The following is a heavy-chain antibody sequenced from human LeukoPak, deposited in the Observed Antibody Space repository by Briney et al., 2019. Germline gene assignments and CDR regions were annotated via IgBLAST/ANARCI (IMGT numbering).Heavy chain of an antibody. CDR3: ARVGDSGYADY. Sequence: SETLSLTCTVSGGSISSHYWSWIRQPPGKGLEWIGYIYYSGSTNYNPSLKSRVTISVDTSKNQFSLKLSSVTAADTAVYYCARVGDSGYADYWGQGTLVTVSS. V-gene: IGHV4-59*11. CDR2: IYYSGST. J-gene: IGHJ4*02. CDR1: GGSISSHY. D-gene: IGHD3-22*01.